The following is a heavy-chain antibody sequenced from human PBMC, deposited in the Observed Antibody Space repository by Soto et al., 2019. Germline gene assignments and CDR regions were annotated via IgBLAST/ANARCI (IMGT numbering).Heavy chain of an antibody. CDR2: IIPIFGTA. D-gene: IGHD3-22*01. CDR3: ARVWGGYYDSSGYYPNGNWFDP. Sequence: GASVKVSCKASGGTFSSYAISWVRQAPGQGLEWMGGIIPIFGTANYAQKFQGRVTITADKSTSTAYMELSSLRSEDTAVYYCARVWGGYYDSSGYYPNGNWFDPWGQGTLVTVSS. CDR1: GGTFSSYA. V-gene: IGHV1-69*06. J-gene: IGHJ5*02.